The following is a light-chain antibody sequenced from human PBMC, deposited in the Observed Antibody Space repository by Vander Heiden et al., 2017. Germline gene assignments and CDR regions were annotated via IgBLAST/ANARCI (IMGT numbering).Light chain of an antibody. V-gene: IGKV1-33*01. CDR3: QQYYNLPRA. Sequence: DIQMTQSPSSLSASVGDRVTITCQASQDISNYLNWYQQKPGKAPKLLIYDASNLETGVPSRFSGSGSGTDFTFTISSLQPEDIATYYCQQYYNLPRAFGHGTKVDIK. CDR2: DAS. CDR1: QDISNY. J-gene: IGKJ3*01.